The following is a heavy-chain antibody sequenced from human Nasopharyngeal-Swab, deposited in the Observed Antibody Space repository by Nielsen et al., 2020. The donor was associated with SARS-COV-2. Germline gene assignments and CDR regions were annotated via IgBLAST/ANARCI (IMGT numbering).Heavy chain of an antibody. CDR3: ARARAVVTPNWYFDL. D-gene: IGHD4-23*01. J-gene: IGHJ2*01. Sequence: VRQMPGKGLEWMGIINPSGGSTNYAQKFQGRVTITADESTSTAYMELSSLRSEDTAVYYCARARAVVTPNWYFDLWGRGTLVTVSS. CDR2: INPSGGST. V-gene: IGHV1-46*01.